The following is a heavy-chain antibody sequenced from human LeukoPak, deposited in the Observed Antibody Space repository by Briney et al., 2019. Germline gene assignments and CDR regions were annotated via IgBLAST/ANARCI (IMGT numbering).Heavy chain of an antibody. CDR1: GGSFSGYY. V-gene: IGHV4-34*01. D-gene: IGHD2-2*01. CDR2: INHSGST. J-gene: IGHJ4*02. Sequence: SETLSLTCAVYGGSFSGYYWSWIRQPPGKGLEWIGEINHSGSTNYNPSLKSRVTISVDTSKNQFSLKLSSVTAADTAVYYCARVYCSSTSCSTYYFDYWGQGTLVTVSS. CDR3: ARVYCSSTSCSTYYFDY.